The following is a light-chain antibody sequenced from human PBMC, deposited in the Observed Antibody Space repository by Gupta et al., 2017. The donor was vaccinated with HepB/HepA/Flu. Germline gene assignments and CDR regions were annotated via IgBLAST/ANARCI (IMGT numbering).Light chain of an antibody. CDR1: QSVSSY. Sequence: VLSQSPATLPSSPGERATLSCRASQSVSSYLAWYQQKPGQAPRLLIYDASNRESGIPSRFSGSGSGTDFTRTISSLEPEDFAVYYCQQRSNWPRTFGQGTKVEIK. CDR3: QQRSNWPRT. V-gene: IGKV3-11*01. J-gene: IGKJ1*01. CDR2: DAS.